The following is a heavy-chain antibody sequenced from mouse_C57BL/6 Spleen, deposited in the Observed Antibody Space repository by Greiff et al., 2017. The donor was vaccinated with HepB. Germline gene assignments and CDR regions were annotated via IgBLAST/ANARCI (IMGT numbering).Heavy chain of an antibody. Sequence: EVKLVESEGGLVQPGSSMKLSCTASGFTFSDYYMAWVRQVPEKGLEWVANINYDGSSTYYLDSLKSRFIISRDNAKNILYLQMSSLKSEDTATYYCARARDYGSSYEGYYAMDYWGQGTSVTVSS. CDR2: INYDGSST. V-gene: IGHV5-16*01. CDR3: ARARDYGSSYEGYYAMDY. D-gene: IGHD1-1*01. J-gene: IGHJ4*01. CDR1: GFTFSDYY.